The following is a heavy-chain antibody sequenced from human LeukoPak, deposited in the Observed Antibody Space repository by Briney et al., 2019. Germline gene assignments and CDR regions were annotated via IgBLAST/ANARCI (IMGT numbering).Heavy chain of an antibody. D-gene: IGHD4-17*01. Sequence: GGSLGLSCATSGFIFSTAWMSWVRQAPGTGLEWVGRIKSKSAGGTTEYAASVKGRFTVSREDSKNTVYLQMDSLIIEDTAIYYCTTEYYGDYHYWGQGTLVTVSS. CDR2: IKSKSAGGTT. CDR1: GFIFSTAW. V-gene: IGHV3-15*05. J-gene: IGHJ4*02. CDR3: TTEYYGDYHY.